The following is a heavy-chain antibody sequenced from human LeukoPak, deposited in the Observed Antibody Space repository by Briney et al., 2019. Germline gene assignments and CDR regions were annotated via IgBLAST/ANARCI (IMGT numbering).Heavy chain of an antibody. V-gene: IGHV4-59*11. CDR1: GGSISSHY. Sequence: SETLSLTCTVSGGSISSHYWSWIRQPPGKRLEWLGYIYYSGSTNYNPSLKSRVTISVDTSKNQFSLKLSSVTAADTAVYYCARRRDGYKLGAFDIWGQGTMVTVSS. D-gene: IGHD5-24*01. CDR3: ARRRDGYKLGAFDI. J-gene: IGHJ3*02. CDR2: IYYSGST.